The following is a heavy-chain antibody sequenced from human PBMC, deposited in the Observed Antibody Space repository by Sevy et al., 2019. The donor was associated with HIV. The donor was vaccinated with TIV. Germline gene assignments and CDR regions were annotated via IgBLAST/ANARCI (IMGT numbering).Heavy chain of an antibody. CDR1: GFTFDSQA. Sequence: GGSLRLSCAASGFTFDSQAMNWVRQSPGKGLEWVPSISSSSTFISYAHSVKGRFTISRDNAENSLYLQMNSLRAEDTAVYYCAREGGSYYYYYALDIWGQGTTVTVSS. D-gene: IGHD3-16*01. J-gene: IGHJ6*02. V-gene: IGHV3-21*01. CDR2: ISSSSTFI. CDR3: AREGGSYYYYYALDI.